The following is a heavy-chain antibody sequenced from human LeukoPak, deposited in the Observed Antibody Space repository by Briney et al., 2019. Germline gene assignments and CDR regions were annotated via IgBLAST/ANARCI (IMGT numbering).Heavy chain of an antibody. CDR2: INAGNGNT. V-gene: IGHV1-3*01. Sequence: ASVKVSCKASGYTFTSYAMHWVRQAPGQRLEWMGWINAGNGNTKYSQKFQGRVTITRDTSASTAYMELSSLRSEDTAVYYCATYQYIWKYFDYWGQGTLLTVSS. CDR1: GYTFTSYA. J-gene: IGHJ4*02. CDR3: ATYQYIWKYFDY. D-gene: IGHD1-1*01.